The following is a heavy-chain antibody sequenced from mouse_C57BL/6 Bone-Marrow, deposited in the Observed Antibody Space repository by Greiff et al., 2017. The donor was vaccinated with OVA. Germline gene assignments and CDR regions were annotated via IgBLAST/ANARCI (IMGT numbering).Heavy chain of an antibody. J-gene: IGHJ1*03. Sequence: ASGIAFSRYWMSWVRRAPGKGLEWIGEINPDSSTINYAPSLKDKFIISRDNAKNTLYLQMSKVRSEDTALYYCARPGSSHWYFDVWGTGTTVTVSS. CDR2: INPDSSTI. CDR3: ARPGSSHWYFDV. D-gene: IGHD1-1*01. V-gene: IGHV4-1*01. CDR1: GIAFSRYW.